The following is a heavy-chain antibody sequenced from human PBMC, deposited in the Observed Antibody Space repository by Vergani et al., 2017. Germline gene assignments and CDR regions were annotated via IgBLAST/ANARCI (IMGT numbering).Heavy chain of an antibody. CDR1: GYTFTSYY. Sequence: QVQLVQSGAEVKKPGASVQVSCKASGYTFTSYYMHWVRQAPGQGLEWMGIINPSGGSTSYAQKFQGRVTMTRDTSTSTVYMELSSLRSEDTAVYYCARGGDDYYDSSGSWFDPWGQGTLVTVSS. D-gene: IGHD3-22*01. J-gene: IGHJ5*02. CDR2: INPSGGST. CDR3: ARGGDDYYDSSGSWFDP. V-gene: IGHV1-46*01.